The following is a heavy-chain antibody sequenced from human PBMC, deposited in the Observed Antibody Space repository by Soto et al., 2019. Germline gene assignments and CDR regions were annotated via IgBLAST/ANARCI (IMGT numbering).Heavy chain of an antibody. V-gene: IGHV3-48*02. CDR3: ARDRVRCSGDKFYSEDYYYRMVV. CDR2: ISSSSRTI. Sequence: GGSLRLSCATSGFTFSDYSMNWVRQAPGKGLEWLSYISSSSRTIYYADSVKGRFTISRDNARNSLNLQLNSLRDEDTAVYYCARDRVRCSGDKFYSEDYYYRMVVCGHGPTFSVPS. J-gene: IGHJ6*02. D-gene: IGHD2-15*01. CDR1: GFTFSDYS.